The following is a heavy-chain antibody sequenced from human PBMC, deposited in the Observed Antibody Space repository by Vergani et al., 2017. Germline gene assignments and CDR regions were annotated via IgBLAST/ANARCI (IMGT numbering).Heavy chain of an antibody. CDR3: ASHYDFWSGYPTPFDY. CDR1: GYTFTSYG. Sequence: QVQLVQSGAEVKKPGASVKVSCKASGYTFTSYGISWVRQAPGQGLEWMGWISAYNGNTNYAQKLQGRVTMTTDTSTCTAYMELRSLRSDDTAVYYCASHYDFWSGYPTPFDYWGQGTLVTVSS. J-gene: IGHJ4*02. V-gene: IGHV1-18*04. CDR2: ISAYNGNT. D-gene: IGHD3-3*01.